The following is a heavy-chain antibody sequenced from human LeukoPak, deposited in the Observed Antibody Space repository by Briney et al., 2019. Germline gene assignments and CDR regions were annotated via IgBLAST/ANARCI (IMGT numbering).Heavy chain of an antibody. V-gene: IGHV1-69*05. D-gene: IGHD6-19*01. J-gene: IGHJ6*03. Sequence: SVKVSCKASGGTFSSYAISWVRQAPGQGLEWMGRIIPIFGTANYAQKFQGRVTITTDESTNTAYMELSSLRSEDTAVYYCARSSGWYPAYYYYYMDVWGKGTTATVSS. CDR2: IIPIFGTA. CDR1: GGTFSSYA. CDR3: ARSSGWYPAYYYYYMDV.